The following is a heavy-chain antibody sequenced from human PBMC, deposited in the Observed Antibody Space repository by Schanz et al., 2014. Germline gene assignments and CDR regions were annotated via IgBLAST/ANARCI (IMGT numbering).Heavy chain of an antibody. V-gene: IGHV3-74*01. CDR1: GFTFRTYL. CDR3: VRDTDYHFDY. D-gene: IGHD4-17*01. J-gene: IGHJ4*02. CDR2: TSHDGSFT. Sequence: EVQLVESGGGLVQPGGSLRLSCAASGFTFRTYLMNWVRQAPGKGLVWVSRTSHDGSFTTFADSVKGRFTISRDNAKTALYLQMNSLRAEDTAVYYCVRDTDYHFDYWGQGTLVTVSS.